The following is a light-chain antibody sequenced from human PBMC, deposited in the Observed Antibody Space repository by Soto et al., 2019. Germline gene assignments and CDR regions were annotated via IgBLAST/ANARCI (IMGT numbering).Light chain of an antibody. CDR1: QSVSSSY. V-gene: IGKV3-20*01. CDR2: GAS. CDR3: QQYGSSPLT. J-gene: IGKJ4*01. Sequence: EVVLTQSPGTLSLSPGERATLSCRASQSVSSSYLAWYQQKPGQAPRLLIYGASSGATGIPDRFSASGSGTDFTLTISRLEPEDFAVYFCQQYGSSPLTFGGGSMVDI.